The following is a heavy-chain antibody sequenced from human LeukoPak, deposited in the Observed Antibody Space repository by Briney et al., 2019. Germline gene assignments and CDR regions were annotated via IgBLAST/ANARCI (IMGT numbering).Heavy chain of an antibody. CDR1: GGFFSGYY. J-gene: IGHJ4*02. V-gene: IGHV4-34*01. Sequence: SETLSLTCAVYGGFFSGYYWSWIRQSPGKGLEWVGEINRSGSTNYNPSLKSRVTISVDTSKNQFSLKLSSVTAADTAVYYCARGLKPYCTNGVCYTGDFWGQGTLVSVSS. CDR2: INRSGST. D-gene: IGHD2-8*01. CDR3: ARGLKPYCTNGVCYTGDF.